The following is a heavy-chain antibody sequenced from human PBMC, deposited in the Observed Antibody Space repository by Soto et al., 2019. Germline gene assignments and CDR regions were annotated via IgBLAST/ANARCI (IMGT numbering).Heavy chain of an antibody. CDR2: IYYSGST. CDR3: ARAGLGDGSDY. Sequence: QVQLQESGPRLVKPSETLSLTCSFSGGAVSSGSYYWWWIRPPPGKGLEWSGYIYYSGSTKYNPSLKSRVTISVDTSKNQFSLKLSSVTAADTAVYYCARAGLGDGSDYWGQGTLVTVSS. V-gene: IGHV4-61*01. CDR1: GGAVSSGSYY. J-gene: IGHJ4*02. D-gene: IGHD1-26*01.